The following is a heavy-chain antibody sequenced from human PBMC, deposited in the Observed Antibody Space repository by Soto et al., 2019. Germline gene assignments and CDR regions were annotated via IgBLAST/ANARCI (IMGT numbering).Heavy chain of an antibody. J-gene: IGHJ4*02. V-gene: IGHV4-59*08. CDR2: IYYSGST. CDR1: GGSISSYY. D-gene: IGHD4-17*01. Sequence: SETLSLTCTVSGGSISSYYWSWIRQPPGKGLEWIGYIYYSGSTNYNPSLKSRVTISVDTSKNQFSLKLSSVTAADTAVYYCAGGYGDFDYWGQGTLVNVSS. CDR3: AGGYGDFDY.